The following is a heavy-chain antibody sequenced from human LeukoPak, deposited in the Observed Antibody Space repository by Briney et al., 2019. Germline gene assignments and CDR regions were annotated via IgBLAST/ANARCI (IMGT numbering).Heavy chain of an antibody. Sequence: PGGSLRLSCAASGFTFSSYAMSWVRQAPGKGLEWVSSVIGDGGSTYYADSVNGRFSVSRDNSKNTLYLQMISLRADDTAIYYCARDMGTASRPVFDYWGQGILVTVSS. CDR1: GFTFSSYA. J-gene: IGHJ4*02. CDR3: ARDMGTASRPVFDY. CDR2: VIGDGGST. D-gene: IGHD6-6*01. V-gene: IGHV3-23*01.